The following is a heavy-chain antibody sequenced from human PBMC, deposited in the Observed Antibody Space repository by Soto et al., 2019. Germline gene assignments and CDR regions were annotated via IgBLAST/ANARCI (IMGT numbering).Heavy chain of an antibody. Sequence: GESLKISCKGSGYSFTSYWIGWVRQMPGKGLEWMGIIYPGDSDTRYSPSFQGQVTISADKSISTAYLQWSSLKASDTAMYYCARHGAGIAVANGFLLQDYWGQGTLVTVSS. J-gene: IGHJ4*02. CDR1: GYSFTSYW. CDR2: IYPGDSDT. D-gene: IGHD6-19*01. V-gene: IGHV5-51*01. CDR3: ARHGAGIAVANGFLLQDY.